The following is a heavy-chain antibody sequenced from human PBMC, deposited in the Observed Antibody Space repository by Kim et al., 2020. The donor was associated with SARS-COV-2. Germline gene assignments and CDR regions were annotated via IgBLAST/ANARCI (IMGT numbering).Heavy chain of an antibody. Sequence: YYTPSLKSRVTISVDASKNRFSLNLTYVTATDTAVYYCARQDGFFGDVCRSWGQGILVTVSS. V-gene: IGHV4-39*01. J-gene: IGHJ5*02. CDR3: ARQDGFFGDVCRS. D-gene: IGHD3-10*01.